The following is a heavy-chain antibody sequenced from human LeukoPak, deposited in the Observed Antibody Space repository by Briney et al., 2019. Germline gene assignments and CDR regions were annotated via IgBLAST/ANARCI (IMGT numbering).Heavy chain of an antibody. V-gene: IGHV4-30-4*01. CDR1: GGSISSGDYY. J-gene: IGHJ4*02. Sequence: PSETLSLTCTVSGGSISSGDYYWSWIRQPPGKGLEWIGYIYYSGSTYYNPSLKSRVTISVDTSKNQFSLKLSPVTAADTAVYYCARVYYDSSGYYPGDYFDYWGQGTLVTVSS. CDR3: ARVYYDSSGYYPGDYFDY. CDR2: IYYSGST. D-gene: IGHD3-22*01.